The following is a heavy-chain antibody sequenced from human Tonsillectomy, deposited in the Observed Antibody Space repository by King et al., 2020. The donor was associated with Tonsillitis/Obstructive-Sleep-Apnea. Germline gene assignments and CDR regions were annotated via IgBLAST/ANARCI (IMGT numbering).Heavy chain of an antibody. J-gene: IGHJ6*03. CDR1: GGTFSSYA. V-gene: IGHV1-69*01. CDR3: ARDLGVDNDYGDYGPSTYYYYYMDV. CDR2: IIPIFGTA. D-gene: IGHD4-17*01. Sequence: QLVQSGAEVKKPGSSVKVSCKASGGTFSSYAFSWVRQAPGEGLEWMGGIIPIFGTANYAQKFQGRVTITADESTSTAYMELSSLRSDDTAVYYCARDLGVDNDYGDYGPSTYYYYYMDVWGKGTTVTVSS.